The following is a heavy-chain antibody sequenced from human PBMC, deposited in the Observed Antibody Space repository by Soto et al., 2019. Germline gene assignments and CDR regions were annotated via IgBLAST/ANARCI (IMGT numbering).Heavy chain of an antibody. CDR3: ARRVAIGIHSYFDL. J-gene: IGHJ2*01. V-gene: IGHV4-39*01. CDR2: IYYSGST. CDR1: GGSISSSSYY. Sequence: QLQLQESGPGLVKPSETLSLTCTVSGGSISSSSYYWGWIRQPPGKGLEWIGSIYYSGSTYYNPSLKSRVTISVDTSKNQFSLKLSSVTAADTAVYYCARRVAIGIHSYFDLWGRGTLVTVSS. D-gene: IGHD5-12*01.